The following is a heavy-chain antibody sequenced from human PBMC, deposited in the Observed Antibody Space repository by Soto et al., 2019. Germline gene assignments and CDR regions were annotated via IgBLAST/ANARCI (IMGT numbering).Heavy chain of an antibody. CDR3: ARQKRYDFWSGYYSEGQYYYYGMDV. CDR1: GYSFTSYW. J-gene: IGHJ6*02. Sequence: PGESLKISCKGSGYSFTSYWIGWVRQMPGKGLEWMGIIYPGDSDTRYSPSFQGQVTISADKSISTAYLQWSSLKASDTAMYYCARQKRYDFWSGYYSEGQYYYYGMDVWGQGTTVTVSS. CDR2: IYPGDSDT. V-gene: IGHV5-51*01. D-gene: IGHD3-3*01.